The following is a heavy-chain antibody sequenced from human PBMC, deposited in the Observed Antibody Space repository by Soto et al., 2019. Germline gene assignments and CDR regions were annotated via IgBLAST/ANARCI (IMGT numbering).Heavy chain of an antibody. Sequence: SVKVSCKASGGTFNNYPITWVRQAPGQGLEWMGGSIPIFGTANYAQKFQGRVTISVDESTSTAYMKLSSLRSEDTAVYYCARGRGYSGDDHYYYFDMDVWGQGTTVTVSS. D-gene: IGHD5-12*01. CDR3: ARGRGYSGDDHYYYFDMDV. J-gene: IGHJ6*02. CDR1: GGTFNNYP. V-gene: IGHV1-69*13. CDR2: SIPIFGTA.